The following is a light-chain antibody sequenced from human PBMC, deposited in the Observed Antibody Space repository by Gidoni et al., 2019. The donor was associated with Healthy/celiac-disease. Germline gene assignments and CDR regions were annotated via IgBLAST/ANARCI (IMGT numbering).Light chain of an antibody. CDR3: KEENSDYPET. Sequence: DIQISPSPSTLSASVGDRVTITCRAIQSISSWLAWYQQKPGKAPKLLIYDASSLESGVPSRFSGSGSGTEFTLTISSLQPDEFATNYCKEENSDYPETFGQGTKLEIK. CDR2: DAS. J-gene: IGKJ2*01. V-gene: IGKV1-5*01. CDR1: QSISSW.